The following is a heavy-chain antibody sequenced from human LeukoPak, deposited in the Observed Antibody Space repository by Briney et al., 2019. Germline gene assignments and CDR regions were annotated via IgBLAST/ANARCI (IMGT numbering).Heavy chain of an antibody. CDR2: ISYDGSNK. V-gene: IGHV3-30*18. J-gene: IGHJ4*02. Sequence: PGRSLRLTCAASGFTFSSYGMHWVRQAPGKGLGWVAVISYDGSNKYYADSVKGRFTISRDNSKDTLYLQMNSLRAEDTAVYYCAKDNYYGSGSYPTRAPLHWGQGTLVTVSS. D-gene: IGHD3-10*01. CDR1: GFTFSSYG. CDR3: AKDNYYGSGSYPTRAPLH.